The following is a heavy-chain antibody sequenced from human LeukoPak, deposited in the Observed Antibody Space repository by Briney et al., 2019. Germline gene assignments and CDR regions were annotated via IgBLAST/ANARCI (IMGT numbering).Heavy chain of an antibody. CDR2: INPSGGST. D-gene: IGHD2-15*01. J-gene: IGHJ6*03. CDR1: GYTFTSYY. Sequence: GASVKVSCKASGYTFTSYYMHWVRQAPGQGLEWMGIINPSGGSTSYAQKFQGRVTMTRDMSTSTVYMELSSLRSEDTAVYYCARDFSGGSYHTYYMDVWGKGTTVTVSS. CDR3: ARDFSGGSYHTYYMDV. V-gene: IGHV1-46*01.